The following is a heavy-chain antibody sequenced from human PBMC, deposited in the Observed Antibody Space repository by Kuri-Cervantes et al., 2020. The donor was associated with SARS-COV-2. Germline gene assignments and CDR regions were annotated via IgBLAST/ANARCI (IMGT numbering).Heavy chain of an antibody. D-gene: IGHD5-12*01. J-gene: IGHJ3*01. Sequence: ESLKISGTVSGGSISSYYWSWIRQPPGKGLEWIGYIYYSGSTNCNPSLKSRVTISVDTSKNQFSLKLSSVTAADTAVYYCARARRYSGYSLDWGLWGQGTMVTVSS. V-gene: IGHV4-59*08. CDR2: IYYSGST. CDR3: ARARRYSGYSLDWGL. CDR1: GGSISSYY.